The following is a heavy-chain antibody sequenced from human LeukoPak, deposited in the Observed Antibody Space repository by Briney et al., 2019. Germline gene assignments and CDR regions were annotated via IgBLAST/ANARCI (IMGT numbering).Heavy chain of an antibody. Sequence: ASVTVSCTASGYTITSYDINWVRQATGPGLEWMGWMNPNSGNTGYAQKFQGRVTMTRNTSISTAYMELSSLRSEDTAVYYCARDLWRFSNWFDPWGQGTLVTVSS. V-gene: IGHV1-8*01. D-gene: IGHD3-3*01. CDR1: GYTITSYD. CDR3: ARDLWRFSNWFDP. J-gene: IGHJ5*02. CDR2: MNPNSGNT.